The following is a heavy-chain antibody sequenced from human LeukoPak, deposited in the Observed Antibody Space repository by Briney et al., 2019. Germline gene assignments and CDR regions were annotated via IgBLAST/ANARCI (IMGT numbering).Heavy chain of an antibody. V-gene: IGHV4-59*01. CDR2: IYYSGST. CDR3: ARAHMITFGGVIIQPFDY. D-gene: IGHD3-16*01. CDR1: GGSISSYY. Sequence: PSETLSLTCTVSGGSISSYYWSWIRQPPGKGLEWIGYIYYSGSTNYNPSLKSRVTISVDTSKNQFSLKLSSVTAADTAVYYCARAHMITFGGVIIQPFDYWGQGTLVTVSS. J-gene: IGHJ4*02.